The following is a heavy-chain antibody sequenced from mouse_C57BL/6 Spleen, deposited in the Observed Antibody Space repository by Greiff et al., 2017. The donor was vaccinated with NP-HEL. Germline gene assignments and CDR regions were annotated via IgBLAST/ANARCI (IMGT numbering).Heavy chain of an antibody. CDR2: IYPGDGDT. D-gene: IGHD2-5*01. V-gene: IGHV1-80*01. J-gene: IGHJ3*01. CDR1: GYAFSSYW. CDR3: ARDGDSNFAWFAY. Sequence: VKLMESGAELVKPGASVKISCKASGYAFSSYWMNWVKQRPGKGLEWFGQIYPGDGDTNYNGKFKGKATLTADKSSSTAYMQLSSLTSEDSAVYFCARDGDSNFAWFAYWGQGTLVTVSA.